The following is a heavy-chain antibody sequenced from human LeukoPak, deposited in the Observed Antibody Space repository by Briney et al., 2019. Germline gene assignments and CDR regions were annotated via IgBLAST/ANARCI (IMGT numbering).Heavy chain of an antibody. CDR1: GGSISSYY. CDR3: ARHNYDILTGYSGRHIDY. D-gene: IGHD3-9*01. Sequence: SETLSLTCTVSGGSISSYYWSWIRQPPGKGLEWIGYIYYSGSTNYNPSLKSRVTISVDTSKNQFSLKLSSVTAADTAVYYCARHNYDILTGYSGRHIDYWGRGTLVTVSS. J-gene: IGHJ4*02. CDR2: IYYSGST. V-gene: IGHV4-59*01.